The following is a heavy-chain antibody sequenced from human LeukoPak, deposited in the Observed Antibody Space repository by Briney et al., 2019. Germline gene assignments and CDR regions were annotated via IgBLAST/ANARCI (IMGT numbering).Heavy chain of an antibody. CDR3: AKPHYHGSGSYDY. J-gene: IGHJ4*02. D-gene: IGHD3-10*01. CDR2: IRYDGSNK. Sequence: PGGSLRLSCSASGFSFSHYGMHWVRQAPGKGLEWVAFIRYDGSNKYYADSVKGRFTISRDNSKNTLYLQMNSLRAEDTAVYYCAKPHYHGSGSYDYWGQGTLVTVSS. CDR1: GFSFSHYG. V-gene: IGHV3-30*02.